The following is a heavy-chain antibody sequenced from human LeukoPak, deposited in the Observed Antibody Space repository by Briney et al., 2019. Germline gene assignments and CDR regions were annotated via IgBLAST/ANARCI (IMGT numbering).Heavy chain of an antibody. CDR3: ASSGSYRFDY. CDR1: GFTFSSYS. CDR2: ITASGTAM. Sequence: GGSLRLSCAASGFTFSSYSMNWVRQAPGKGLEWVSHITASGTAMIYADSVKGRFTISRDNAKNSLYLQMNSLRDEDTAVYYCASSGSYRFDYWGQGTLVTVSS. D-gene: IGHD1-26*01. J-gene: IGHJ4*02. V-gene: IGHV3-48*02.